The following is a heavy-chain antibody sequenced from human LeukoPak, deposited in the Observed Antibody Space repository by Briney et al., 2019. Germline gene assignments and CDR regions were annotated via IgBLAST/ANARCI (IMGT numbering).Heavy chain of an antibody. J-gene: IGHJ4*02. CDR3: ARHVWEAVADYDY. CDR1: GGSISSSSYY. CDR2: IYYSGST. V-gene: IGHV4-61*05. Sequence: SETLSLTCTVSGGSISSSSYYWSWIRQPPGKGLEWIGYIYYSGSTNYNPSLKSRVTISVDTSKNQFSLKLSSVTAADTAVYYCARHVWEAVADYDYWGQGTLVTVSS. D-gene: IGHD6-19*01.